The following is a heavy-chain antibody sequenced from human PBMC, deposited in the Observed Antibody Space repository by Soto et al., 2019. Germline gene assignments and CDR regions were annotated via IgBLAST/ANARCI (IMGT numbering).Heavy chain of an antibody. CDR1: GGSISSYY. CDR3: ARGHGIVVVPAASAFDI. J-gene: IGHJ3*02. V-gene: IGHV4-59*08. CDR2: IYYSGST. Sequence: SETLSLTCTVSGGSISSYYWSWIRQPPGKGLEWIGYIYYSGSTNYNPSLKSRVTISVDTSKNLFSLKLSSVTAADTAVYYCARGHGIVVVPAASAFDIWGQGTMVTVSS. D-gene: IGHD2-2*01.